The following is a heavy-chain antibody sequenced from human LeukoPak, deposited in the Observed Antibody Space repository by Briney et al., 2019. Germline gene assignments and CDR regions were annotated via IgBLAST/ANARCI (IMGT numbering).Heavy chain of an antibody. Sequence: GGSLRLSCAASGLTISGHWMAWVRQAPGKGLEWVAGIKEDGSEAHYVDSVKGRFTISRDNSKNTLYLQMNSLRAEDTAVYYCARDNREQQLVPPTFDYWGQGTLVTVSS. V-gene: IGHV3-7*01. CDR2: IKEDGSEA. CDR3: ARDNREQQLVPPTFDY. CDR1: GLTISGHW. D-gene: IGHD6-13*01. J-gene: IGHJ4*02.